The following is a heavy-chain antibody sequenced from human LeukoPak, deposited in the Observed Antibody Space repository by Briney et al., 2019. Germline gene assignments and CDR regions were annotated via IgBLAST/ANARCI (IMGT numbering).Heavy chain of an antibody. CDR1: GFTFSSYG. J-gene: IGHJ4*02. CDR2: IRYDGSNK. Sequence: GGSLRLSCAASGFTFSSYGMHWVRQAPGKGLEWVAFIRYDGSNKYYADSVKGRFTIYRDNSKNTLYLQMNSLRAEDTAVYYCAKDPLTGYSSGWTIDYWGQGTLVTVSS. V-gene: IGHV3-30*02. D-gene: IGHD6-19*01. CDR3: AKDPLTGYSSGWTIDY.